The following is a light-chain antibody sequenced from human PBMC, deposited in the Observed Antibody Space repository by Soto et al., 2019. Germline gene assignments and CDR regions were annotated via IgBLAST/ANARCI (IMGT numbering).Light chain of an antibody. CDR1: QSVLHRSSNKNF. CDR3: QHYYNTPWT. CDR2: WAS. J-gene: IGKJ1*01. Sequence: DIVMTQSPDSLAVSLGERATVNCTSSQSVLHRSSNKNFLAWYQQKPGQPPKLLISWASTRESGVPDRFSGSGSETDFALTISSLQAEDVAVYFCQHYYNTPWTFVQGTKVEIK. V-gene: IGKV4-1*01.